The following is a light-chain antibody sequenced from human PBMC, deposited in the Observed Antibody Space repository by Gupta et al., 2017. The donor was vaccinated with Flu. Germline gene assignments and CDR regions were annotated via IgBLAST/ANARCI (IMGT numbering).Light chain of an antibody. CDR3: SSYTSSSTLVV. CDR2: EVS. J-gene: IGLJ3*02. CDR1: SDVGGYNL. Sequence: SDVGGYNLVSWYQQHPGRAPKLMIFEVSNRPSGVSNRFSGSKSGNTASLTISGLQAEDEADYYCSSYTSSSTLVVFGGGTKLTVL. V-gene: IGLV2-14*01.